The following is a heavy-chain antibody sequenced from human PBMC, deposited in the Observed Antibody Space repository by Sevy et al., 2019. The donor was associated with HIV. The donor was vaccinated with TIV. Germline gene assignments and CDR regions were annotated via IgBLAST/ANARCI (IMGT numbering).Heavy chain of an antibody. CDR2: IWFDGSNT. D-gene: IGHD4-17*01. CDR3: ARDLEFYDYGDYGPAFMPDY. CDR1: GFTITGKA. Sequence: GGSLRLSCAASGFTITGKAVHWVRQAPGKGLEWVAVIWFDGSNTYYADSVKGRFTISRDIAKNTLHLQMNSLRAEDTAVYYCARDLEFYDYGDYGPAFMPDYWGQGTLVTVSS. J-gene: IGHJ4*02. V-gene: IGHV3-33*08.